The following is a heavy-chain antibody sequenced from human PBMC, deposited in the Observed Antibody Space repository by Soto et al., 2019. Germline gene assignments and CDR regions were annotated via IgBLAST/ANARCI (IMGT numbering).Heavy chain of an antibody. V-gene: IGHV3-48*02. D-gene: IGHD1-26*01. CDR1: GFTFSSYS. Sequence: PGGSLRLSCAASGFTFSSYSMDWVRQAPGKGLEWIAYISGSGTTMYHANSVRGRFTISRDNAKSSLFLQMTSLRDEDTAVYYCVRHDGSIRFGPWGPGTLVTVSS. CDR2: ISGSGTTM. CDR3: VRHDGSIRFGP. J-gene: IGHJ5*02.